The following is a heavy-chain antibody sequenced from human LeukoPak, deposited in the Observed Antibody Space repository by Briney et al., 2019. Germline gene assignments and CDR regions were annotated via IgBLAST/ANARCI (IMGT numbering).Heavy chain of an antibody. Sequence: GGSLRLSCAASGFTFSSYSMSWVRQAPGKGLEWVANIKQDGSEKYYVDSVKDRFTISRDNAKNSLYLQMNSLRAEDTAVYYCASSKCSSTSCRPQYFQHWGQGTLVTVSS. D-gene: IGHD2-2*01. CDR2: IKQDGSEK. J-gene: IGHJ1*01. V-gene: IGHV3-7*01. CDR1: GFTFSSYS. CDR3: ASSKCSSTSCRPQYFQH.